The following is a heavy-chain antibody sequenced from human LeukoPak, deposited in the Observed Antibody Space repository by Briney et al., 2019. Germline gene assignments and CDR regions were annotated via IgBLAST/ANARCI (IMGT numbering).Heavy chain of an antibody. CDR1: GFTFRSYG. V-gene: IGHV3-30*02. J-gene: IGHJ6*04. D-gene: IGHD3-10*02. Sequence: GGSLRLSCAASGFTFRSYGMHWVRQAPGKGLEWVTFIRYDGSKKDYADSVKGRFTISRDNAKNSLYLQMNSLRAEDTAVYYCAELDITMIGGVWGKGTTVTISS. CDR2: IRYDGSKK. CDR3: AELDITMIGGV.